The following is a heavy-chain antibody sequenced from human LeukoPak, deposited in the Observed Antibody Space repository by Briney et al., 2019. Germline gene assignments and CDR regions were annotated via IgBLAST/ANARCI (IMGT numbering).Heavy chain of an antibody. CDR2: INHSGST. J-gene: IGHJ4*02. CDR3: ARVRYYDFWSGYNDLFDY. D-gene: IGHD3-3*01. V-gene: IGHV4-34*01. Sequence: SETLSLTCAVYGGSFSGYYWSWIRQPPGKGLEWIGEINHSGSTNYNPSLKSRVTISVDTSKNQFSLKLSSVTAADTAVYYCARVRYYDFWSGYNDLFDYWGQGTLVTASS. CDR1: GGSFSGYY.